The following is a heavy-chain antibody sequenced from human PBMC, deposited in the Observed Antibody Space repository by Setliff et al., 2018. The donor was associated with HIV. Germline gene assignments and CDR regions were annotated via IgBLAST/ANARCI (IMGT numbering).Heavy chain of an antibody. V-gene: IGHV3-49*04. D-gene: IGHD2-21*02. J-gene: IGHJ4*02. CDR1: GFTFGDYA. CDR3: TRLPHIVVVTAIPYFDY. CDR2: IRSKAYGGTT. Sequence: SGGSLRLSCTASGFTFGDYAMSWVRQAPGKGLEWVGFIRSKAYGGTTEYAASVKGRFTIPRDDSKSIAYLQMNSLKTEDTAVYYCTRLPHIVVVTAIPYFDYWGQGTLVTVS.